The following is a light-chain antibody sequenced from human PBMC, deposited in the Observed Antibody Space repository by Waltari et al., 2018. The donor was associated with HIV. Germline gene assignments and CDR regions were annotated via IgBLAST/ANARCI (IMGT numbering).Light chain of an antibody. CDR1: SRDVGAYYS. CDR3: TSYASGSTPCV. CDR2: DVT. V-gene: IGLV2-14*03. J-gene: IGLJ1*01. Sequence: HSALTQPASVSGSPGQSITLSCPGTSRDVGAYYSVSWCQQHPAKAPKLIIYDVTKRPSGVPNRFAGSKSGNTASLTISGLRAEDEADYYCTSYASGSTPCVFGTGTKVTVL.